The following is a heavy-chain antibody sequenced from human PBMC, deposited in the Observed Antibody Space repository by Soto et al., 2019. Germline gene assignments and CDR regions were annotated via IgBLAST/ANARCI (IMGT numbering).Heavy chain of an antibody. J-gene: IGHJ6*01. Sequence: SETLSLTCTASGGSISSYYWSWIRQPPGKGLEWIGYIYYSGSTNYNPSLKSRVTISVDTSKNQFSLKLSSVTAADTAVYYCARARYCSSTSCLSGYYGMDVWGQGTTVTVSS. CDR1: GGSISSYY. D-gene: IGHD2-2*01. CDR3: ARARYCSSTSCLSGYYGMDV. V-gene: IGHV4-59*01. CDR2: IYYSGST.